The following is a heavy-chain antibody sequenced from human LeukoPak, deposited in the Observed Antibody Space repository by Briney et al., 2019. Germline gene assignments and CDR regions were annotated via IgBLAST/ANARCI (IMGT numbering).Heavy chain of an antibody. CDR3: ASRGESIAAAGTDY. Sequence: SETLSLTCTVSGGSISSSSYYWGWIRQPPGKGLEWIGSIYYSGSTYYNPSLKSRVTISVDTSKNQFSLKLSSVTAADTAVYYCASRGESIAAAGTDYWGRGTLVTVSS. CDR2: IYYSGST. J-gene: IGHJ4*02. V-gene: IGHV4-39*01. D-gene: IGHD6-13*01. CDR1: GGSISSSSYY.